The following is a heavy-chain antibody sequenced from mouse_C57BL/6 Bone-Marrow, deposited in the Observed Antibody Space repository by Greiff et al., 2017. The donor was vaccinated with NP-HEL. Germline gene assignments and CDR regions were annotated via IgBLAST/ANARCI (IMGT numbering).Heavy chain of an antibody. CDR1: GYTFTSYG. J-gene: IGHJ3*01. V-gene: IGHV1-81*01. Sequence: QVQLKQSGAELARPGASVKLSCKASGYTFTSYGISWVKQRTGQGLEWIGEIYPRSGNTYYNEKFKGKATLTADKSSSTAYMELRSLTSEDSAVYFCARYDHERFAYRGQGTLVTVSA. D-gene: IGHD2-4*01. CDR2: IYPRSGNT. CDR3: ARYDHERFAY.